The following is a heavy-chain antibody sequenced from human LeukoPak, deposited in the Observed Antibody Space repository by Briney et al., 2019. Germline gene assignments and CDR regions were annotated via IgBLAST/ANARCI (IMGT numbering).Heavy chain of an antibody. CDR2: ISGSGGST. D-gene: IGHD6-19*01. J-gene: IGHJ4*02. V-gene: IGHV3-23*01. CDR3: AKDLAPKGIAVAGGIGYFDY. CDR1: GFTFSSYA. Sequence: PGGSLRLSCAASGFTFSSYAMSWVRQAPGKGLEWVSAISGSGGSTYYADSVKGRFTTSRDNSKNTLYLQMNSLRAEDTAVYYCAKDLAPKGIAVAGGIGYFDYWGQGTLVTVSS.